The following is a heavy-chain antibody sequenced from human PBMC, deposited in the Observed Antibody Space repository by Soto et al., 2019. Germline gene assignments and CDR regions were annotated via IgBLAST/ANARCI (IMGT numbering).Heavy chain of an antibody. CDR3: ARKQQQLVHNAFDI. Sequence: GASVKVSCKASGGTFSSSALSWVRQAPGQGLEWMGGIIPIFGTANYAQKFQGRVTITADKSTSTAYMELSSLRSEDTAVYYCARKQQQLVHNAFDIWGQGTMVTVSS. J-gene: IGHJ3*02. V-gene: IGHV1-69*06. CDR1: GGTFSSSA. D-gene: IGHD6-13*01. CDR2: IIPIFGTA.